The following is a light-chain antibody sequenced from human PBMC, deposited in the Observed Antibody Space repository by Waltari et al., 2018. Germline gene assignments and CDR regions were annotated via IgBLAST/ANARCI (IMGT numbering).Light chain of an antibody. CDR3: HSRDASGVGGS. Sequence: SSELTQDPAVSVAMGQTVRIKCQGDSLRSYYASWYQQRPGQAPILVMYDKNNRPSGVPDRFSGSSSDNTASLTITGAQAEDEASYYCHSRDASGVGGSFGGGTKLTVL. CDR2: DKN. CDR1: SLRSYY. J-gene: IGLJ2*01. V-gene: IGLV3-19*01.